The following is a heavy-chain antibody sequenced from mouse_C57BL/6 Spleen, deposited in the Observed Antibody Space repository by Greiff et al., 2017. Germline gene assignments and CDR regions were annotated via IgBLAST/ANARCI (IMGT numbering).Heavy chain of an antibody. CDR1: GYTFTSYW. V-gene: IGHV1-69*01. D-gene: IGHD1-1*01. J-gene: IGHJ1*03. Sequence: QVQLQQPGAELVMPGASVKLSCKASGYTFTSYWMHWVKQRPGQGLEWIGEIDPSDSYTNYNQKFKGKSTLTVDKSSSTAYMQLSSLTSEDSAVYYCARRGYCGSSYWYFDVWGTGTTVTVSS. CDR3: ARRGYCGSSYWYFDV. CDR2: IDPSDSYT.